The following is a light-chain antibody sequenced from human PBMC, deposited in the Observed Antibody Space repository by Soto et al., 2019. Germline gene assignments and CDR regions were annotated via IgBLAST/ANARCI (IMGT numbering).Light chain of an antibody. J-gene: IGKJ1*01. V-gene: IGKV1-5*01. Sequence: QMSQSPSPLSASLGDRDTISCRARQNIGRWLAWYQQKPGTAPNLLIYPASSLRGGVPSRFSGGGSGTEFTLTISSVQPDDIATYSCQHYNSYWTFGQGTKVDI. CDR1: QNIGRW. CDR3: QHYNSYWT. CDR2: PAS.